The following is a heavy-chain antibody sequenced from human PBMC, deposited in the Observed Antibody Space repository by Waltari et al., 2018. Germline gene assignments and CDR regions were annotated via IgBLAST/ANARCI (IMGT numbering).Heavy chain of an antibody. J-gene: IGHJ6*02. D-gene: IGHD3-10*01. CDR2: IVPGYFDT. V-gene: IGHV5-51*01. CDR3: ARLPYYYGSGSYYSDYGMDV. Sequence: EVQLVQSGAEVKKPGESLRISCQGSGYIFTHYWIGWVRQMPGKGLEWMGVIVPGYFDTRYSPSFQGQVPISADKSINTAYLQWSSLKASDTAMYYCARLPYYYGSGSYYSDYGMDVWGQGTTVTVSS. CDR1: GYIFTHYW.